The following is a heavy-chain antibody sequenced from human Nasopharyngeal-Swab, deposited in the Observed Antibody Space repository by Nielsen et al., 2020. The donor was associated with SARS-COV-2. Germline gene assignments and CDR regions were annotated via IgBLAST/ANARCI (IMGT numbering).Heavy chain of an antibody. D-gene: IGHD5-12*01. V-gene: IGHV4-59*01. J-gene: IGHJ6*03. CDR2: IYYSGST. Sequence: SETLSLTCAVYGGSFSSYYWSWIRQPPGKGLEWIGYIYYSGSTKYNPSLKSRVTISVDTSKNQFSLNLNSVTAADTAVYYCAKQNSGYDYEDNYYYYMDVWGQGTTVTVSS. CDR1: GGSFSSYY. CDR3: AKQNSGYDYEDNYYYYMDV.